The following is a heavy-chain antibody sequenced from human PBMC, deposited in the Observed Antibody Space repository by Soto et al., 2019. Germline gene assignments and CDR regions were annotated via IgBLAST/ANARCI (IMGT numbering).Heavy chain of an antibody. J-gene: IGHJ4*02. V-gene: IGHV3-21*01. CDR3: ARGDGHRYFDY. D-gene: IGHD4-17*01. CDR2: ITFSSIYI. Sequence: EVHLVESGGGLVKPGGSLRLSCEASGFTFSSYCMYWVRQAPGKGLEWVSSITFSSIYIDYADSVKGRFTISIDNANSSLILQMNSLRAEDTAVYYCARGDGHRYFDYWGQGILVTVSS. CDR1: GFTFSSYC.